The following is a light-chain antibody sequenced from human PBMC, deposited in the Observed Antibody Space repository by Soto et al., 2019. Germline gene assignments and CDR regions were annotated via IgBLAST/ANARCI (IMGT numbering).Light chain of an antibody. J-gene: IGLJ1*01. V-gene: IGLV2-11*01. CDR1: SSDVGTYTY. CDR3: CSYAGSYTHV. CDR2: DVI. Sequence: QSALAQSRSVSGSPGQSVTISCTGTSSDVGTYTYVSWYQQHPGKAPKLIIYDVIKRPSGVPDRFSGSKSGNTASLTISGLQAEDEADYYCCSYAGSYTHVFGTGTKVTVL.